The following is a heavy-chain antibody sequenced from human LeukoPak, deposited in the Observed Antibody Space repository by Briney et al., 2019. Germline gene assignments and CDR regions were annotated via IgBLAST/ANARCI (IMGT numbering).Heavy chain of an antibody. CDR3: ARVGGVVLRFLGNWFDP. CDR1: GGSISSGGYY. D-gene: IGHD3-3*01. CDR2: IYYSGST. V-gene: IGHV4-31*03. Sequence: SSETLSLTCTVSGGSISSGGYYWSWIRQHPGKGLGWIGYIYYSGSTYYNPSLKSRVTISVDTSKNQFSLKLSSVTAADTAVYYCARVGGVVLRFLGNWFDPWGQGTLVTVSS. J-gene: IGHJ5*02.